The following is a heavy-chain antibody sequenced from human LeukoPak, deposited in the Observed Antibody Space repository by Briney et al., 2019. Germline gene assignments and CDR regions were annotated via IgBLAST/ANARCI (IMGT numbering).Heavy chain of an antibody. Sequence: PSETLSLTCTVSGYSISSGYYWGWIRQPPGKGLEWIGNIYHSGSTYYNPSLKSRVTISGDTSKNQFSLKLSSVTAADTAVYYCAREGRVVPAASMDVWGQGTTVTVSS. D-gene: IGHD2-2*01. J-gene: IGHJ6*02. CDR1: GYSISSGYY. CDR3: AREGRVVPAASMDV. V-gene: IGHV4-38-2*02. CDR2: IYHSGST.